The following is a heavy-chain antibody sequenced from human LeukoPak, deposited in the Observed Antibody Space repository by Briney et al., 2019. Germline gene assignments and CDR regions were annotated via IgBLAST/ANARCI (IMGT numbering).Heavy chain of an antibody. V-gene: IGHV4-34*01. CDR3: ARGRSRVTIFGVALNWLDS. CDR2: IHHSGRT. Sequence: SETLSLTCAVYGGSFSGYYWSWIRQPPGKGLEWIGEIHHSGRTNYNPSLKSRITISADTSKKQFSLRLSSVTAADTAVYYCARGRSRVTIFGVALNWLDSWGQGNLVTVSS. CDR1: GGSFSGYY. D-gene: IGHD3-3*01. J-gene: IGHJ5*01.